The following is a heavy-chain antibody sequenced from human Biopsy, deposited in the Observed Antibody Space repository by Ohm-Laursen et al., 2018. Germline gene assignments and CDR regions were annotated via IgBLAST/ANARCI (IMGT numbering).Heavy chain of an antibody. V-gene: IGHV4-34*01. CDR1: GESFNGYY. D-gene: IGHD6-19*01. J-gene: IGHJ2*01. CDR2: INHSGRT. CDR3: ARTPGKAVAGRFLDL. Sequence: GTLSLTCAVYGESFNGYYWSWIRQTPGKGLEWIGEINHSGRTNYNPSLESRVTISVDTSRTQFSLKLTSVTAADTAMYYCARTPGKAVAGRFLDLWGRGTLVTVSS.